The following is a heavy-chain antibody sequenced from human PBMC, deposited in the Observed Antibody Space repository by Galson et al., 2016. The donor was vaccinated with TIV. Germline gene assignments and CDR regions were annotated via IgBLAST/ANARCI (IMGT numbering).Heavy chain of an antibody. V-gene: IGHV1-69*02. J-gene: IGHJ3*01. CDR3: AKVGKSGDYSWDALDV. Sequence: VKVSCKASGGTFSTYTLSWVRPAPGQGLEWMGRIIPILGMTNYAQKFQGRVTITADKSTSTAYMELSSLRSEDTATYYCAKVGKSGDYSWDALDVWGQGTVVTVSS. D-gene: IGHD1-26*01. CDR1: GGTFSTYT. CDR2: IIPILGMT.